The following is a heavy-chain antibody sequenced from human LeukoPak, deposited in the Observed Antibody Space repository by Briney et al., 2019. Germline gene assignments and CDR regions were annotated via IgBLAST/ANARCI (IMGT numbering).Heavy chain of an antibody. CDR1: GGSIISYY. V-gene: IGHV4-59*01. D-gene: IGHD3-10*01. Sequence: SETLSLTCTGSGGSIISYYWSWIRQPPGKGLEGIGYIYYSGSTNYNPSLKSRVTISVDTSKNQSSLKLSSVTAADTAVYYCARGSGSKTLGYYYYGMDVWGQGTTVTVSS. CDR3: ARGSGSKTLGYYYYGMDV. J-gene: IGHJ6*02. CDR2: IYYSGST.